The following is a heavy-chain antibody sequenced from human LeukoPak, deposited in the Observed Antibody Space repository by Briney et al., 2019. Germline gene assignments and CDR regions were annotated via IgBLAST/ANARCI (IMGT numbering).Heavy chain of an antibody. V-gene: IGHV4-59*01. CDR3: ARAFDSSHDAFDI. CDR2: IYYSGST. CDR1: GGSISSYY. D-gene: IGHD3-22*01. Sequence: SETLSLTCTVSGGSISSYYWSWIRQPPGKGLEWIGYIYYSGSTNYNPSLKSRVTISVDTSKNQFSLKLSSVTAADTAVYYCARAFDSSHDAFDIWGQGTMVTVSS. J-gene: IGHJ3*02.